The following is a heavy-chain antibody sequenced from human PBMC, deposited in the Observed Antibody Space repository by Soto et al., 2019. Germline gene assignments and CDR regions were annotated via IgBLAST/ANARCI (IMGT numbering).Heavy chain of an antibody. CDR2: INHSGST. D-gene: IGHD5-12*01. J-gene: IGHJ3*02. V-gene: IGHV4-34*01. CDR1: GGSFSGYY. Sequence: QVQLQQWGAGLLKPSETLSLTCAVYGGSFSGYYWSWIRQPPGKGLEWIGEINHSGSTNYNPSLKRRVTISVDTSKNQFSLKLSSVTAADTAVYYCARGGIVATIDAFDIWGQGTMVTVSS. CDR3: ARGGIVATIDAFDI.